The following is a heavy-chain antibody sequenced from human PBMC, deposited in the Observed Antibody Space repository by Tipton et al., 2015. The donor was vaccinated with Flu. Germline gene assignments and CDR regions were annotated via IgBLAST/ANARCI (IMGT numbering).Heavy chain of an antibody. Sequence: SLRLSCAPSGFTVTSSYMSWVRQAPGKGLEWVSVIYGGGTTDYADSVKGRFTISRDKSKNALYLQMSSLRAEDTAVYYCARGPQVPVWPYYYGMDVWGQGTTVTVSS. CDR2: IYGGGTT. CDR3: ARGPQVPVWPYYYGMDV. V-gene: IGHV3-53*01. J-gene: IGHJ6*02. D-gene: IGHD2-2*01. CDR1: GFTVTSSY.